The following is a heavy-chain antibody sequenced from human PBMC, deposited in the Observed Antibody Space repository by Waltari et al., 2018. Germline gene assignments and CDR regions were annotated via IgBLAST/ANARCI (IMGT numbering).Heavy chain of an antibody. CDR3: ARDGTRDRSRWDAFDI. Sequence: QVQLVQSGAEVKKPGASVKVSCKASGYTFTTYGISWVRPAPGQGLEWMGWISAYNGNTNYAQKLQGRVTMTTDTSTSTAYMELRSLRSDDTAVYYCARDGTRDRSRWDAFDIWGQGTMVTVSS. CDR1: GYTFTTYG. CDR2: ISAYNGNT. J-gene: IGHJ3*02. D-gene: IGHD3-22*01. V-gene: IGHV1-18*01.